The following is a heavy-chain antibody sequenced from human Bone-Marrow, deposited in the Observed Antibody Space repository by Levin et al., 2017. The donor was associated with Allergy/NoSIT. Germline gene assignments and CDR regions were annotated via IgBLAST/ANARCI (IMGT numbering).Heavy chain of an antibody. CDR1: GFTFRNFA. V-gene: IGHV3-30-3*01. Sequence: HPGGSLRLSCVASGFTFRNFAMHWVRLTPGKGLEWLASIVFDSSGKYYPDNLKGRFSISRDNSKSTLYLQLTSLRPDDTATYYCARDQSGSYLGGPLDFWGQGTPVTVSS. CDR3: ARDQSGSYLGGPLDF. J-gene: IGHJ4*02. D-gene: IGHD1-26*01. CDR2: IVFDSSGK.